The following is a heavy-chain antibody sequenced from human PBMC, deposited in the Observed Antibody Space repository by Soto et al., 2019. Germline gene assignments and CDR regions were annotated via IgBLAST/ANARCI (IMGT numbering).Heavy chain of an antibody. CDR2: INPATGAA. D-gene: IGHD3-3*01. CDR3: ARGGGVGVAGSAAFDM. J-gene: IGHJ3*02. CDR1: GYPVTAYY. Sequence: QLHLVQSGAVVKKPGASVTVSCSASGYPVTAYYMHCVRQAPGRGLEWMGGINPATGAAKYTQTFQGRVTMARDASTSTVFRELSRLTTEDTAVFYRARGGGVGVAGSAAFDMWGQGTLVTVSS. V-gene: IGHV1-2*02.